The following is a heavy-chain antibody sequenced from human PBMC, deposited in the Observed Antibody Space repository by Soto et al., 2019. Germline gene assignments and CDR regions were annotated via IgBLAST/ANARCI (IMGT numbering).Heavy chain of an antibody. CDR3: ARRGYSYGIYYYGMDV. V-gene: IGHV5-51*01. CDR2: IYPGDSDT. D-gene: IGHD5-18*01. CDR1: GYSFTSYW. Sequence: GESLKISCKGSGYSFTSYWIGWVRQMPGKGLEWMGIIYPGDSDTRYSPSFQGQVTISADKSISTAYLQWSSLKASDTAMYYCARRGYSYGIYYYGMDVWGQGTTVTVSS. J-gene: IGHJ6*02.